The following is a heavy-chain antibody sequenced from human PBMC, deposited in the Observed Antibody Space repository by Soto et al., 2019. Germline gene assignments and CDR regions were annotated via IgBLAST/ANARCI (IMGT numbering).Heavy chain of an antibody. CDR1: GFSLSSIRMA. CDR2: IYWDDDK. CDR3: AHIVVAGLGYYFDY. Sequence: QITLKESGPTLVKPTQTLTLTCTFSGFSLSSIRMAVGWIRQPPGKALEWLALIYWDDDKRYSPFLKSRLTITKDTSENQVVLTMSNMDPVDTARYYCAHIVVAGLGYYFDYWGQGTLVTVSS. D-gene: IGHD6-19*01. V-gene: IGHV2-5*02. J-gene: IGHJ4*02.